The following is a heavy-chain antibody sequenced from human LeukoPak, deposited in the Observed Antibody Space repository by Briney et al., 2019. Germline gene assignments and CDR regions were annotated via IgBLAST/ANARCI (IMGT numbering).Heavy chain of an antibody. Sequence: SETLSLTCAVYGGSFSGYYWSWIRQPPGKGLEWIGEINHSGSADYNPSLKSRVIISVDTSKNQFSLKLSSVTAADTAVYYCARETRGLIVVVSRGAFDIWGQGTMVTVSS. V-gene: IGHV4-34*01. CDR3: ARETRGLIVVVSRGAFDI. J-gene: IGHJ3*02. CDR1: GGSFSGYY. D-gene: IGHD2-15*01. CDR2: INHSGSA.